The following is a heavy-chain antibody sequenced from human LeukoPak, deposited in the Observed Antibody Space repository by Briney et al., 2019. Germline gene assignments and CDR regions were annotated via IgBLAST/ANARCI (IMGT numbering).Heavy chain of an antibody. J-gene: IGHJ4*02. D-gene: IGHD6-19*01. Sequence: SSETLSLTCTVSGGSISRSSYFWGWIRQPPGKGLEWIGSIYYSGSTYYNPSLKSRVTISVDTSKNQFSLKLTSVTAADTAVYYCARTGEQWPRYYFDYWGQGTLVTVSS. CDR3: ARTGEQWPRYYFDY. CDR1: GGSISRSSYF. CDR2: IYYSGST. V-gene: IGHV4-39*07.